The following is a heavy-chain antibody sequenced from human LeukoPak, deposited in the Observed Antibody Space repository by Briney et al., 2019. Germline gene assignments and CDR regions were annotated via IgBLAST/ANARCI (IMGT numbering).Heavy chain of an antibody. D-gene: IGHD6-19*01. CDR1: GGSISSGSYY. Sequence: SQTLSLTCTVSGGSISSGSYYWSWIRQPAGKGLEWIGRIYTSGSTNYNPSLKSRVTISVDTSKNQFSLKLSSVTAADTAVYYCARDADSSGSYGTIDHWGQGTLVTVSS. CDR3: ARDADSSGSYGTIDH. J-gene: IGHJ4*02. V-gene: IGHV4-61*02. CDR2: IYTSGST.